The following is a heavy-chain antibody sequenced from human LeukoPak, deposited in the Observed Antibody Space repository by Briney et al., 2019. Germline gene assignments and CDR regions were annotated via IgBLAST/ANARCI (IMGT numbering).Heavy chain of an antibody. D-gene: IGHD3-16*01. CDR3: ASWHWGTSQEIDY. CDR1: GYTFTSYA. J-gene: IGHJ4*02. Sequence: GASVKVSCKASGYTFTSYAMHWVRQAPGQGLEWMGWINAGNGNTKYSQKFQGRVTITRDTSASTAYMELSSLRSEDTAVYYCASWHWGTSQEIDYWGQGTLVTVSS. V-gene: IGHV1-3*01. CDR2: INAGNGNT.